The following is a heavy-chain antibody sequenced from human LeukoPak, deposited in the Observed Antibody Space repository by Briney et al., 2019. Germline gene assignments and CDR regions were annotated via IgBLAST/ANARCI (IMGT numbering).Heavy chain of an antibody. CDR2: IKQDGSEK. V-gene: IGHV3-7*01. CDR3: ARDHRGSGSRYYYYYMDV. CDR1: GFTFSSYW. Sequence: GGSLRLSCAASGFTFSSYWMSWVRQAPGKGLEWVANIKQDGSEKYYVDSVKGRFTISRDNAKNSLYLQMNSLRAEDTAVYYCARDHRGSGSRYYYYYMDVWGKGTTVTISS. J-gene: IGHJ6*03. D-gene: IGHD3-10*01.